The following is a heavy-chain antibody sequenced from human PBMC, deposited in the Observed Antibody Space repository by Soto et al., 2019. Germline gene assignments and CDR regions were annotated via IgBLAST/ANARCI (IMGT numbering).Heavy chain of an antibody. D-gene: IGHD2-15*01. V-gene: IGHV4-39*01. CDR3: ARLGRGRYCSGGSCYFDY. Sequence: SETMSLTCTVCGGSISSSSYYWGWIRQPPGKGLEWIGSIYCSGSTYYNPSLKSRVTISVDTSKNQFSLKLSSVTAADTAVYYCARLGRGRYCSGGSCYFDYWGQGTLVIVSS. CDR2: IYCSGST. J-gene: IGHJ4*02. CDR1: GGSISSSSYY.